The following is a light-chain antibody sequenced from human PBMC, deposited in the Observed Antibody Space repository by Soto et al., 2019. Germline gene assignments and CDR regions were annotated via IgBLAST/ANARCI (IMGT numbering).Light chain of an antibody. V-gene: IGKV1-12*01. CDR1: QGVGVW. Sequence: DIQMTQSPSSVSASVGDTVTITCQASQGVGVWLGWYQQKPGKAPHLLIYGASGLQVGVPSRFSGSVSGADFTLTISNLQPEDFATYYCQQAYSHPLTFGGGTKVEIK. J-gene: IGKJ4*01. CDR3: QQAYSHPLT. CDR2: GAS.